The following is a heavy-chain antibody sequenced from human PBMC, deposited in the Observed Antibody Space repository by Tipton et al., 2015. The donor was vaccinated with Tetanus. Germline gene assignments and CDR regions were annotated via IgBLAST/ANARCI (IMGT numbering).Heavy chain of an antibody. Sequence: QLVQSGAEVKEPGESLRISCKASGYEFISYWIAWVRQMPGKGLEWMGVIYPADSDIRNSPSFQGQVTMSVDKSTSTAYLQWRSLKASDSAMYYCARHSGGSEIGYYDDMDVWGQGTTVTVSS. CDR2: IYPADSDI. V-gene: IGHV5-51*01. J-gene: IGHJ6*02. D-gene: IGHD3-10*01. CDR3: ARHSGGSEIGYYDDMDV. CDR1: GYEFISYW.